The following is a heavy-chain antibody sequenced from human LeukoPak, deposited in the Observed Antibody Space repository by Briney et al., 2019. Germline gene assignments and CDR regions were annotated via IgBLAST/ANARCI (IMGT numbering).Heavy chain of an antibody. V-gene: IGHV3-7*04. Sequence: GGSLRLSCVGSGFTFSNHWMSWGRQTPGKGLEWLAHIYLDGSEIFYMDSVKGRFTTSRDNAKNSVYLQMNSLRAEDTAVYYCGRGHYGLDVWGQGTTVTVSS. CDR2: IYLDGSEI. J-gene: IGHJ6*02. CDR1: GFTFSNHW. CDR3: GRGHYGLDV.